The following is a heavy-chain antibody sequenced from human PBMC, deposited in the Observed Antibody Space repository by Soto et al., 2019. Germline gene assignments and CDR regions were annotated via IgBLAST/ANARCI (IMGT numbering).Heavy chain of an antibody. CDR2: IYWNDDK. CDR3: AHGDYYDILTGYYT. Sequence: QITLKESGPTLVKPTQTLTLTCTFSGFSLSTSGVGVGWIRQPPGKALEWLALIYWNDDKRYSPSLKSRLTIPKDPSKNQVALTITNMDPVDTPTYSCAHGDYYDILTGYYTWGQGTLVTVSS. V-gene: IGHV2-5*01. CDR1: GFSLSTSGVG. D-gene: IGHD3-9*01. J-gene: IGHJ5*02.